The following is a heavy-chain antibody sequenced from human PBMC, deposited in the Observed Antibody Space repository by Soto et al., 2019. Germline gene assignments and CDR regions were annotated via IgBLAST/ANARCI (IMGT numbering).Heavy chain of an antibody. CDR2: ISGSGGST. CDR3: SKGSPVGSYYGSSGFAY. CDR1: GFTFSNYA. J-gene: IGHJ4*02. D-gene: IGHD3-22*01. V-gene: IGHV3-23*01. Sequence: EVQLLESGGGLVQPGGSLRLSCAASGFTFSNYAINWVRQAPGKGLEWVSVISGSGGSTYYADSVKGRFTISRDNSKNTLDLQMNSLRAEDTAVYYCSKGSPVGSYYGSSGFAYWGQGTLVTVSS.